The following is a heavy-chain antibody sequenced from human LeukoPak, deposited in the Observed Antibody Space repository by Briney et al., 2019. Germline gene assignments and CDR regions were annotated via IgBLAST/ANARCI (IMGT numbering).Heavy chain of an antibody. V-gene: IGHV1-69*13. CDR2: IIPIFGTA. CDR1: GGTFSSYA. D-gene: IGHD6-13*01. Sequence: ASVKVSCKASGGTFSSYAISWVRQAPGQGLEWMGGIIPIFGTANYAQKFQGRVTITADESTSTAYMELSSLRSEDTAVYYCARSSTVEQQLDLEGGSRTGRKNGTGRYYYYMDVWGKGTTVTVSS. J-gene: IGHJ6*03. CDR3: ARSSTVEQQLDLEGGSRTGRKNGTGRYYYYMDV.